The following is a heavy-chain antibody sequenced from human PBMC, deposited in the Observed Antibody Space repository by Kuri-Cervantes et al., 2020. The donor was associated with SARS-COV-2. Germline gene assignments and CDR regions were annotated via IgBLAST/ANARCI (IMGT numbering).Heavy chain of an antibody. CDR1: GFTFSSCA. Sequence: GGSLRLSCAASGFTFSSCAMHWVRLAPGKGLEWVAFISYDGSNEYYADSVRGRFTISRDNSNNTLYLQVNRLRAEDTALYYCAKDRVGVLDSWGQGTQVIVSS. V-gene: IGHV3-30*01. J-gene: IGHJ5*01. CDR2: ISYDGSNE. CDR3: AKDRVGVLDS. D-gene: IGHD2-21*01.